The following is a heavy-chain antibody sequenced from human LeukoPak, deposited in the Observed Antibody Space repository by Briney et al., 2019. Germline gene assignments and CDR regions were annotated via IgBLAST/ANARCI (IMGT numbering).Heavy chain of an antibody. V-gene: IGHV1-18*01. CDR1: GYTFTSYG. D-gene: IGHD1-26*01. Sequence: ASVKVSCKASGYTFTSYGISWVRQAPGQGLEWMGWISAYNGNTNYAQKLQGRVTMTTDTSTSTVYMELRSLRSDDTAVYYCAREPIVGATAFDYWGQGTLVTVSS. CDR2: ISAYNGNT. J-gene: IGHJ4*02. CDR3: AREPIVGATAFDY.